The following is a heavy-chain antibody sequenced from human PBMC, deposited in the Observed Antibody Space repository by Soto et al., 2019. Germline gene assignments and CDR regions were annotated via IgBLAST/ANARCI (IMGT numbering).Heavy chain of an antibody. CDR2: IYPGDSDT. CDR3: ARHHGNYFYYYYMDV. CDR1: GYSFTSYW. J-gene: IGHJ6*03. Sequence: RGESLKISCKGSGYSFTSYWIGWVRQMPGKGLEWMGIIYPGDSDTRYSPSFQGQVTISADKSISTAYLQWSSLKASDTAMYYCARHHGNYFYYYYMDVWGKGTTVTVSS. V-gene: IGHV5-51*01. D-gene: IGHD4-17*01.